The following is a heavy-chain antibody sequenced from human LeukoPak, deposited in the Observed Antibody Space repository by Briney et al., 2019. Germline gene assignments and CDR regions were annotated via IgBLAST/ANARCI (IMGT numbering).Heavy chain of an antibody. D-gene: IGHD5-18*01. CDR2: INKDGSEK. CDR1: GFTFNTYW. CDR3: ASEMSRPIQLWSNPYYYYGMDV. J-gene: IGHJ6*02. Sequence: GSLRLSCAASGFTFNTYWMSWVRQAPGNGLEWVANINKDGSEKYYVDSVKGGFTISRDRVKSSLYLQMNSRRGADTTVYYWASEMSRPIQLWSNPYYYYGMDVWGRGTAVTVSS. V-gene: IGHV3-7*01.